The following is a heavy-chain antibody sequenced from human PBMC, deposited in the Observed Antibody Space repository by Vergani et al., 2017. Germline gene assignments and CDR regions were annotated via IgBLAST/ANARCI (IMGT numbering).Heavy chain of an antibody. Sequence: QVQLVESGGGVVQPGGSLRLSCAASGFTFSSYGMHWVRPAPGKGLERVAFIRYEGSNKYYADSVKGRFTISRDNSKNTLYLQMNSLRAEDTAVYYCAKDLDDILTGPFDYWGQGPLVTVSS. J-gene: IGHJ4*02. CDR2: IRYEGSNK. CDR3: AKDLDDILTGPFDY. D-gene: IGHD3-9*01. CDR1: GFTFSSYG. V-gene: IGHV3-30*02.